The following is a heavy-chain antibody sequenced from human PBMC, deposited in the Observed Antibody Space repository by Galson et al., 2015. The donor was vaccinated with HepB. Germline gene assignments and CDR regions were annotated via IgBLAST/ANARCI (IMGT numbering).Heavy chain of an antibody. CDR2: ISGSGGST. J-gene: IGHJ4*02. V-gene: IGHV3-23*01. Sequence: SLRLSCAASGFTLVSPFSSYAMSWVRQAPGKGLEWVSTISGSGGSTYYADSVKGRFTISRDNSKNTLYLQVSGLRAEDTALYYCAKDFDSVVTIVEHWGQGTLVTVSS. D-gene: IGHD4-23*01. CDR1: GFTLVSPFSSYA. CDR3: AKDFDSVVTIVEH.